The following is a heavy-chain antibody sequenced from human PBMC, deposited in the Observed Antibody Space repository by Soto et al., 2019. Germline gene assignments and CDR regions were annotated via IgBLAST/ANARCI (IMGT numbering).Heavy chain of an antibody. V-gene: IGHV3-74*01. J-gene: IGHJ6*02. CDR1: GFTFSSYW. D-gene: IGHD2-2*02. Sequence: GGSLRLSCAASGFTFSSYWMHWVRQAPGKGLVWVSRINSDGSSTSYADSVKGRFTISRDNAKNTLYLQMNSLRAEDTAVYYCAREPAAIVHYYYGMDVWGQGTTVTVSS. CDR2: INSDGSST. CDR3: AREPAAIVHYYYGMDV.